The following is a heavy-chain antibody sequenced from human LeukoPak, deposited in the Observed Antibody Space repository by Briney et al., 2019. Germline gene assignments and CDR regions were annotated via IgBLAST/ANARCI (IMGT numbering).Heavy chain of an antibody. V-gene: IGHV3-23*01. CDR1: GFTFNEYV. J-gene: IGHJ6*03. Sequence: PGGSLTLSCAVSGFTFNEYVMSWLPQAPGSGLEWVSAVSSSGFSTYYADSVKGRFTISRDNFKNTLYLQLNRLRGEDTAIYYCVKEGDNSGTYYMDVWGKGTTVTVSS. CDR2: VSSSGFST. CDR3: VKEGDNSGTYYMDV. D-gene: IGHD1-26*01.